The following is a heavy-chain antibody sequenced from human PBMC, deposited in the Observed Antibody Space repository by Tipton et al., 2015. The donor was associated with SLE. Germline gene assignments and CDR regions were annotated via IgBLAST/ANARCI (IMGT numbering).Heavy chain of an antibody. D-gene: IGHD6-19*01. CDR2: INHSGST. J-gene: IGHJ3*02. CDR1: GGSFSGYY. Sequence: TLSLTCAVYGGSFSGYYWSWIRQPPGKGLEWIGEINHSGSTNYNPSLKGRVTISVDTSKNQFSLKLSSVTAADTAVYDCAISPEAVAGDAAFDIWGQGAMVTVSS. V-gene: IGHV4-34*01. CDR3: AISPEAVAGDAAFDI.